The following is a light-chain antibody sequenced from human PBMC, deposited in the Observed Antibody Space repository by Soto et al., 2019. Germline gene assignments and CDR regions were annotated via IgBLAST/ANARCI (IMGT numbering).Light chain of an antibody. CDR1: SSDVGGYNY. CDR2: DVS. J-gene: IGLJ1*01. V-gene: IGLV2-11*01. Sequence: QSVLTQPRSVSGSPGQSVTISCTGTSSDVGGYNYVSWYQQHPGKAPKLMIYDVSKRPSGVPDRFSGSKSGNTASLTISGLQAEDEADYYCCSYAGSNTYVXGTGTKVT. CDR3: CSYAGSNTYV.